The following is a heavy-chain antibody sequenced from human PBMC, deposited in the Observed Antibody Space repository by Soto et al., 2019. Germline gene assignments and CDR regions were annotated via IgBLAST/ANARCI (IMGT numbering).Heavy chain of an antibody. V-gene: IGHV4-38-2*01. Sequence: SETLSLTCAVSGYSISSGYYWGWIRQPPGKGLEWIGSIYHSGSTYYNPSLKSRVTISVDTSKNQFSLKLSSVTAADTAVYYCARVYCSSTSCYDYYYYGMDVWGQGTTVTAP. D-gene: IGHD2-2*01. CDR1: GYSISSGYY. CDR2: IYHSGST. J-gene: IGHJ6*02. CDR3: ARVYCSSTSCYDYYYYGMDV.